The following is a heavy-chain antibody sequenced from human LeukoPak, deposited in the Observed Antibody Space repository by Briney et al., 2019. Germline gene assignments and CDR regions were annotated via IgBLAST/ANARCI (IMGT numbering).Heavy chain of an antibody. CDR3: ARGARYYYGMDV. J-gene: IGHJ6*02. CDR2: IYSGGST. CDR1: GFTLSSNY. Sequence: GGSLRLSCAASGFTLSSNYISWVPQAPGKAREWVSVIYSGGSTYCADSVKGRFTISRDNSKNTLYLQMNSPRAEDTAVYYCARGARYYYGMDVWGQGTTATVSS. V-gene: IGHV3-66*01.